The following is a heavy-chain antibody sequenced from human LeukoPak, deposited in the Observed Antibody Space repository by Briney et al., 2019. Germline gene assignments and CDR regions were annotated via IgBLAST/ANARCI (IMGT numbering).Heavy chain of an antibody. V-gene: IGHV4-34*01. J-gene: IGHJ5*02. Sequence: SETLSLTCAVYGGSFSGYYWSWIRQPPGKGLEWIGEINHSGSTNYNPSLKSRVTISVDTSKNQFSLKLSSVTAADTAVYYCARAGLLWFGEYHNWFDPWGQGTLITVSS. CDR1: GGSFSGYY. CDR3: ARAGLLWFGEYHNWFDP. CDR2: INHSGST. D-gene: IGHD3-10*01.